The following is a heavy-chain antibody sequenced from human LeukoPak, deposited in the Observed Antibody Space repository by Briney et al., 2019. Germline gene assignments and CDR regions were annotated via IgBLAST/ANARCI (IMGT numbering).Heavy chain of an antibody. CDR3: ARGAYSFDY. CDR1: GFTFSSYE. CDR2: INSDSTST. Sequence: GGSLRLSCAASGFTFSSYEMNWVRQAPGKGLVWVARINSDSTSTSYVDSVKGRFTISRDNAKNTVYLQMSSLRADDTAIYYCARGAYSFDYWGQGILVTVSS. J-gene: IGHJ4*02. D-gene: IGHD4-11*01. V-gene: IGHV3-74*01.